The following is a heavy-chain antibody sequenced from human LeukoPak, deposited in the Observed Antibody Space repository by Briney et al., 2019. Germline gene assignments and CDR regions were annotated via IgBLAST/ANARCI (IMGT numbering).Heavy chain of an antibody. CDR1: GGSVSSGTYY. CDR3: TRAGRYFGWLLPFDY. Sequence: PSETLSLTCTVSGGSVSSGTYYWSWIRQPPGKGLEWIGCVYYSGSTNYNPSLKSRVTISVDTSKNQFSLKLSSVTAADTAVYYCTRAGRYFGWLLPFDYWGQGTLVTVSS. CDR2: VYYSGST. J-gene: IGHJ4*02. D-gene: IGHD3-9*01. V-gene: IGHV4-61*01.